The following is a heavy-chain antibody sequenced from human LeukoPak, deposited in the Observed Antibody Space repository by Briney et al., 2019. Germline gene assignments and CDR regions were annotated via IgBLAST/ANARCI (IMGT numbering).Heavy chain of an antibody. CDR1: GFSFSIYW. CDR2: IKQDGSEK. Sequence: PGGSLRLSCAVSGFSFSIYWMSWVRQAPGKGLEWVANIKQDGSEKYYMDSVKGRFTISRDNAKDSLYLQMNSLRAEDAAVYHCAREWNGYDYVGEDYWGQGTLVTVSS. J-gene: IGHJ4*02. D-gene: IGHD5-12*01. V-gene: IGHV3-7*01. CDR3: AREWNGYDYVGEDY.